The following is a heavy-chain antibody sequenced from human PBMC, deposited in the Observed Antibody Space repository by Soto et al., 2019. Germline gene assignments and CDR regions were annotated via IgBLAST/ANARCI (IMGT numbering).Heavy chain of an antibody. D-gene: IGHD6-13*01. V-gene: IGHV3-23*01. Sequence: PWWSLRLSCSASGFTFSSYAMSWFRQAPGKGLEWVSAISGSGGSTYYADSVKGRFTISRDNSKNTLYLQMNSLRAEDTAVYYCAKEAQLVLSGWFDPWGQGTLVTVSS. CDR3: AKEAQLVLSGWFDP. CDR1: GFTFSSYA. J-gene: IGHJ5*02. CDR2: ISGSGGST.